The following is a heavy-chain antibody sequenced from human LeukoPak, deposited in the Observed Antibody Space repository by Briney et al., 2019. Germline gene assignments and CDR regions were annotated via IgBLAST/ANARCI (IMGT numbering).Heavy chain of an antibody. CDR2: ISGSGGST. Sequence: GGSLRLSCEASGFIFNDYYMSWVRQAPGKGLEWVSAISGSGGSTYYADSVKGRFTISRDNSKNTLYLQMNSLRAEDTAVYYCAHPTEYSSSWYGNWFDPWGQGTLVTVSS. CDR3: AHPTEYSSSWYGNWFDP. V-gene: IGHV3-23*01. CDR1: GFIFNDYY. D-gene: IGHD6-13*01. J-gene: IGHJ5*02.